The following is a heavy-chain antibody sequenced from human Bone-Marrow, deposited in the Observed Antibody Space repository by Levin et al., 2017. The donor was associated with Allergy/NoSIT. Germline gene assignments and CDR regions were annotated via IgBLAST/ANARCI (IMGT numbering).Heavy chain of an antibody. J-gene: IGHJ5*02. Sequence: GESLKISCAASGFTFSSYAMSWVRQAPGKGLEWVSAISGSGGSTYYADSVKGRFTISRDNSKNTLYLQMNSLRAEDTAVYYCAKDTSIVVVPAAIFNWFDPWGQGTLVTVSS. D-gene: IGHD2-2*01. V-gene: IGHV3-23*01. CDR2: ISGSGGST. CDR1: GFTFSSYA. CDR3: AKDTSIVVVPAAIFNWFDP.